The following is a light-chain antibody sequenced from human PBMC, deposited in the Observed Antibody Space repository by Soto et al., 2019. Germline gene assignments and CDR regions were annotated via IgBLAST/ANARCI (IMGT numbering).Light chain of an antibody. CDR2: EGT. CDR1: GGDVGIDSN. CDR3: SSYTGTNTDHV. Sequence: QCVPSQPPSASGIPAQSVSISCTPSGGDVGIDSNVCWYQQHPGKGHKLLIYEGTKRPSAVTDRFSGSKSGNTASLTVSGPQAEDEADYDCSSYTGTNTDHVVGSGPKVPV. V-gene: IGLV2-8*01. J-gene: IGLJ1*01.